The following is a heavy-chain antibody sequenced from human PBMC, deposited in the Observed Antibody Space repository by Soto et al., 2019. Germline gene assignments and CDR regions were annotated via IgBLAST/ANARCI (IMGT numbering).Heavy chain of an antibody. CDR2: INDSGST. Sequence: SETLSLTCAVSGGSISRNWWSWVRQPPGKGLEWIGEINDSGSTNYNPSLNSRVIISVDKSKNQFFLNLSSVTAADTAIYYCASHISVAGPIDSWGQGKLVTVSS. CDR1: GGSISRNW. V-gene: IGHV4-4*02. J-gene: IGHJ4*02. CDR3: ASHISVAGPIDS. D-gene: IGHD6-19*01.